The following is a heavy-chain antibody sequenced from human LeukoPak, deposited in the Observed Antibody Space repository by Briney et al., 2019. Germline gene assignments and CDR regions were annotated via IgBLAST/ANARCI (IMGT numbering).Heavy chain of an antibody. V-gene: IGHV5-51*01. D-gene: IGHD6-13*01. CDR3: ARHPSRAAAGTDY. J-gene: IGHJ4*02. CDR2: IYPGDSDT. Sequence: GESLKISCKGSGYSFTSYWIGWVRQMPGKGLEWVGIIYPGDSDTRYSPSFQGQVTISADKSISTAYLQWSSLKASDTAMYYCARHPSRAAAGTDYWGQGTLVTVSS. CDR1: GYSFTSYW.